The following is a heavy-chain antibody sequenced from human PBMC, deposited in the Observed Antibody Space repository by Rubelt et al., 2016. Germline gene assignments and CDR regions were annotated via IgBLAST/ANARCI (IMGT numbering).Heavy chain of an antibody. J-gene: IGHJ4*02. CDR3: ARRPWSYYDGSGYQTAHFDY. V-gene: IGHV5-51*01. Sequence: SFTSYWIGWVRQMPGKGLEWMGIIYPGDSDTRYSPSFQGQVTISADKSISTAYLQWSSLKASDTAMYYCARRPWSYYDGSGYQTAHFDYWGQGTLVTVSS. CDR1: SFTSYW. CDR2: IYPGDSDT. D-gene: IGHD3-22*01.